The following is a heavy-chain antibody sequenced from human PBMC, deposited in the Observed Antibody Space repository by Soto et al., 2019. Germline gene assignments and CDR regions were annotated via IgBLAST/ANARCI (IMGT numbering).Heavy chain of an antibody. D-gene: IGHD1-1*01. CDR2: ISYDGSNK. Sequence: QVQLVESGGGVVQPGRSLRLSCAASGFTFSSYGMHWVRQAPGKGLEWVAVISYDGSNKYYADSVKGRFTIYRDNSKNTLYLQMNSLRAEDTAVYYCAKAEKGRKTGNYFDYWGQGTLVTVSS. J-gene: IGHJ4*02. CDR3: AKAEKGRKTGNYFDY. V-gene: IGHV3-30*18. CDR1: GFTFSSYG.